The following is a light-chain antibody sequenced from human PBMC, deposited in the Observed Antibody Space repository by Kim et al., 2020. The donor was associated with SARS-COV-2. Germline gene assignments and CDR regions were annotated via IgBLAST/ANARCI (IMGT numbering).Light chain of an antibody. CDR1: SSDVGGYNY. V-gene: IGLV2-11*01. J-gene: IGLJ3*02. Sequence: GQSVTISCTGTSSDVGGYNYVSWYQQHPGKAPKLMIYDVSKRPSGVPDRFSSSKSGNTASLTISGLQAEDEADYYCCSYAGSYCWVFVGGTQLTVL. CDR2: DVS. CDR3: CSYAGSYCWV.